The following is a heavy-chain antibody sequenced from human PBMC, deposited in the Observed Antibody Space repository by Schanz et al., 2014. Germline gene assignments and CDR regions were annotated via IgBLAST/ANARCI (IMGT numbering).Heavy chain of an antibody. D-gene: IGHD3-22*01. V-gene: IGHV3-30*03. CDR2: ISYDGNNE. Sequence: VQLVESGGDLVQPGGSQRLSCAASGFIVSSTYMTWVRQAPGKGLEWVAVISYDGNNEDYADSVKGRFTISRDNGKMSLYLQRNSVRAEDTAVYFCARDYESALSSPRHDAFDVWGQGTVVTVSS. CDR1: GFIVSSTY. J-gene: IGHJ3*01. CDR3: ARDYESALSSPRHDAFDV.